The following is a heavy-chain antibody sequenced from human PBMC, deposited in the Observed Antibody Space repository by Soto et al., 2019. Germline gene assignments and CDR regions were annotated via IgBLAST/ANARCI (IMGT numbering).Heavy chain of an antibody. CDR1: GASISCGGFS. J-gene: IGHJ4*02. Sequence: SETLSLTCTVSGASISCGGFSWSWIRQSPGKGLEWIGYISHLESTYFHPSFKSRLTMSIDRTRNQFSLKLSSVTAADMAVYYCARGGGYDSFDYWGQGVLVTVSS. V-gene: IGHV4-30-2*06. CDR3: ARGGGYDSFDY. D-gene: IGHD5-12*01. CDR2: ISHLEST.